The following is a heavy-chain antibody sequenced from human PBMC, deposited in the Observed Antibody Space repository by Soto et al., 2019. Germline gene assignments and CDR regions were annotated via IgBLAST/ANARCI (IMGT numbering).Heavy chain of an antibody. V-gene: IGHV4-59*01. D-gene: IGHD3-10*01. CDR3: XXHGFGSLHGLVDV. CDR2: IQYNGYS. Sequence: QVQLQESGPGLVKPSETLSLTCTVSGGSITNYYCSWFRQPPGQGLEWIGYIQYNGYSAYNLSLXXXXXXXXXXXXXXXXXXXXXXXXXXXXXXXXXXHGFGSLHGLVDVWGQGTTVIVSS. CDR1: GGSITNYY. J-gene: IGHJ6*02.